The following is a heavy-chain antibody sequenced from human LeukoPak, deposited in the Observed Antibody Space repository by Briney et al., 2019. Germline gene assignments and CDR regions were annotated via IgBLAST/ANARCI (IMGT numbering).Heavy chain of an antibody. Sequence: GGSLRLSCAASGFTFSGSAMHWVRQASGKGLEWVGRIRSKANSYATAYAASVKGRFTNSRDDSKNTAYLQMNSLKTEDTAVYYCTRVVVVAAFLRYDAFDIWGQGTMVTVSS. CDR1: GFTFSGSA. J-gene: IGHJ3*02. D-gene: IGHD2-15*01. CDR3: TRVVVVAAFLRYDAFDI. CDR2: IRSKANSYAT. V-gene: IGHV3-73*01.